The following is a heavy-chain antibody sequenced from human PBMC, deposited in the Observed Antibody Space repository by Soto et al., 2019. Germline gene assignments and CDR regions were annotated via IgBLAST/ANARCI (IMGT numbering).Heavy chain of an antibody. CDR3: ARIQRHYDFWSGYSTGYYFDY. V-gene: IGHV2-70*01. CDR1: GFSLSTSGMC. D-gene: IGHD3-3*01. CDR2: IDWDDDK. Sequence: SGPTLVNPTQTLTLTCTFSGFSLSTSGMCVSWIRQPPGKALEWLALIDWDDDKYYSTSLKTRLTISKDTSKNQVVLTMTNMDPVDTATYYCARIQRHYDFWSGYSTGYYFDYWGQGTLVTVS. J-gene: IGHJ4*02.